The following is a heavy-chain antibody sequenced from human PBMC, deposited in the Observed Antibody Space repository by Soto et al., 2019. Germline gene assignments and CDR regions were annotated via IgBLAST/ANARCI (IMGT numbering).Heavy chain of an antibody. CDR3: ARSSIIAAATSLYYFDY. Sequence: SETLSLTCTVSCGSISSVGYYCSWIRQHPGKGLEWIGYIYYSGSTYYNPSLKSRVTISVDTSKNQFSLKLSSVTAADTAVYYCARSSIIAAATSLYYFDYWGQGTLVTVSS. CDR2: IYYSGST. CDR1: CGSISSVGYY. D-gene: IGHD6-13*01. V-gene: IGHV4-31*03. J-gene: IGHJ4*02.